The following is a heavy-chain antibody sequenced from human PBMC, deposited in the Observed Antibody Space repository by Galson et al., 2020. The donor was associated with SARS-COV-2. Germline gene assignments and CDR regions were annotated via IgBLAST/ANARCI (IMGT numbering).Heavy chain of an antibody. V-gene: IGHV1-2*06. J-gene: IGHJ5*02. CDR3: ARDIGFGGFLRWWDP. CDR1: GYTLTGHY. CDR2: INPNSGGT. Sequence: ALVQVSCKPSGYTLTGHYMHWVRQAPGQGLEWMGRINPNSGGTNYAQKFQGRVTMTRDTSISTAYMELSRLRSDDTAVYYCARDIGFGGFLRWWDPWGQGTLVTVSS. D-gene: IGHD3-10*01.